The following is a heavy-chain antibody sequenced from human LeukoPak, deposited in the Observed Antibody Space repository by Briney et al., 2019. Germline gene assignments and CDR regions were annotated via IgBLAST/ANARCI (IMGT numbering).Heavy chain of an antibody. J-gene: IGHJ4*02. D-gene: IGHD6-13*01. CDR3: ARGIAAAGIGFDY. CDR1: GYTFTGYY. Sequence: ASVKVSCKASGYTFTGYYMHWVRQAPGQGLEWMGWINPNGGGTNYAQKFQGGVTMTRDTSISTAYMELSRLRSDDTAVYYCARGIAAAGIGFDYWGQGTLVTVSS. V-gene: IGHV1-2*02. CDR2: INPNGGGT.